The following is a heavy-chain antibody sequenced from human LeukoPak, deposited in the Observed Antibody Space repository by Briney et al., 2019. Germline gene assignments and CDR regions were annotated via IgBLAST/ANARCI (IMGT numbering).Heavy chain of an antibody. J-gene: IGHJ2*01. D-gene: IGHD3-16*01. Sequence: PGGSLRLSCAASGFTFSSYSMNWVRQAPGKGLEWVSSISSSSSHIYYADSVKGRFTISRDNAKNSLYLQMNSLRAEDTAVYYCARDGGVYWYFDLWGRGTLVTVSS. V-gene: IGHV3-21*01. CDR3: ARDGGVYWYFDL. CDR1: GFTFSSYS. CDR2: ISSSSSHI.